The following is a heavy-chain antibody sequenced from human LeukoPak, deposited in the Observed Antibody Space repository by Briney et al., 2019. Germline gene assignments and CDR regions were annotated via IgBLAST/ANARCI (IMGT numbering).Heavy chain of an antibody. D-gene: IGHD6-13*01. CDR2: INPNSGGT. J-gene: IGHJ4*02. CDR3: ARDSSSPPRYFDY. CDR1: GYTFTGYY. V-gene: IGHV1-2*02. Sequence: GASVKVSCKASGYTFTGYYMHWVRQAPGQGLEWMGWINPNSGGTNYAQKFQGRVTMTRDTSISTAYMELSRLRSDDTAVYYCARDSSSPPRYFDYWGQGTLVTVSS.